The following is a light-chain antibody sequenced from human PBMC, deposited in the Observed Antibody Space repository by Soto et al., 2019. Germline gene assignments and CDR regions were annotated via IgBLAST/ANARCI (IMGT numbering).Light chain of an antibody. CDR1: SSDIGGYNY. Sequence: QSALTQPASVPGSPGQSITISCTGTSSDIGGYNYVSWYQQHPGKAPKLLISDVTNRPSGVSNRFSGSKSANTASLTISGLQAEDEAEYYCSSYTSSTTFVFGPGTKVTVL. CDR3: SSYTSSTTFV. V-gene: IGLV2-14*03. CDR2: DVT. J-gene: IGLJ1*01.